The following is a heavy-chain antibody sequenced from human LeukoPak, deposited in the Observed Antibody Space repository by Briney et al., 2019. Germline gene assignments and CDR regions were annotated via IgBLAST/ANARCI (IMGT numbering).Heavy chain of an antibody. Sequence: GGSLGLSCAASGFSFSGYEIHWVRQAPGKGLEWISDISSSGTTTYYADSVKGRFTISRDNAKNSLYLQMNSLRADDTAVYYCTTRTVASNFDYWGQGTLVTVSS. J-gene: IGHJ4*02. CDR3: TTRTVASNFDY. V-gene: IGHV3-48*03. CDR1: GFSFSGYE. D-gene: IGHD6-19*01. CDR2: ISSSGTTT.